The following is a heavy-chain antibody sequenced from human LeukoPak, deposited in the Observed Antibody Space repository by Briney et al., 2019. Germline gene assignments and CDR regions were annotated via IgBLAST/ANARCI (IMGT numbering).Heavy chain of an antibody. CDR3: ASSKVGAFDY. V-gene: IGHV3-21*01. J-gene: IGHJ4*02. D-gene: IGHD1-26*01. Sequence: PGGSLRLSCAASGFTFSSYSMNWVSQAPGKGLEWVSSISSSSSYIYYADSVKGRFTISRDNAKNSLYLQMNSLRAEDTAVYYCASSKVGAFDYWGQGTLVTVSS. CDR2: ISSSSSYI. CDR1: GFTFSSYS.